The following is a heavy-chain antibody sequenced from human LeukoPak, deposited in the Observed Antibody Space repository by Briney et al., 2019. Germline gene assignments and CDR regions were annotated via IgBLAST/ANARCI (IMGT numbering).Heavy chain of an antibody. D-gene: IGHD2-15*01. CDR2: VNPNSGHT. CDR1: GYTFTSYD. V-gene: IGHV1-8*01. Sequence: ASVKVSCKASGYTFTSYDINWVRQATGQGLEWMGWVNPNSGHTGYAQKFQGRVTMTRNTSISTAYMELSSPRSEDTAVYYCARGAPGSYCSGGSCPYFDYWGQGTLVSVSS. CDR3: ARGAPGSYCSGGSCPYFDY. J-gene: IGHJ4*02.